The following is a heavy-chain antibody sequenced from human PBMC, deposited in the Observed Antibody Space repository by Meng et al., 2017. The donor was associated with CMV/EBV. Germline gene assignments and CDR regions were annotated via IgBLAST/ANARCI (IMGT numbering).Heavy chain of an antibody. CDR1: GFTVSSNY. Sequence: GGSLRLSCAASGFTVSSNYMSWVRQAPGKGLEWVSVIYSGGSTYYADSVKGRFTISRDNSKNTLYLQMNSVRAEDTAVYYCATSGGYYYYGMDVWGQGTTVTVSS. CDR2: IYSGGST. J-gene: IGHJ6*02. V-gene: IGHV3-53*01. CDR3: ATSGGYYYYGMDV. D-gene: IGHD6-25*01.